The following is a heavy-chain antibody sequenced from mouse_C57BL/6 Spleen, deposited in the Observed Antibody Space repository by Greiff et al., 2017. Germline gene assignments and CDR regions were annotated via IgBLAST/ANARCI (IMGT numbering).Heavy chain of an antibody. CDR3: ARDYYGSRGGFAY. CDR2: ISDGGSYT. J-gene: IGHJ3*01. V-gene: IGHV5-4*01. Sequence: EVHLVESGGGLVKPGGSLKLSCAASGFTFSSYAMSWVRQTPEKRLEWVATISDGGSYTYYPDNVKGRFTISRDNAKNNLYLQMSHLKSEDTAMYYCARDYYGSRGGFAYWGQGTLVTVSA. D-gene: IGHD1-1*01. CDR1: GFTFSSYA.